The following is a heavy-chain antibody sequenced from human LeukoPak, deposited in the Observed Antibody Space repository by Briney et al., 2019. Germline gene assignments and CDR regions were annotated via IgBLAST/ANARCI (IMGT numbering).Heavy chain of an antibody. J-gene: IGHJ5*01. V-gene: IGHV6-1*01. Sequence: SQTLSLTCAISGDSVSTNSATWTWLRQSPSRGLEWLGRTYYRSKWSNDYAVSMKSRITINPDTAKNQFSLQLNSVTPEDTAVYYCARLVGASWFDSWGQGTLVTVSS. CDR2: TYYRSKWSN. D-gene: IGHD1-26*01. CDR3: ARLVGASWFDS. CDR1: GDSVSTNSAT.